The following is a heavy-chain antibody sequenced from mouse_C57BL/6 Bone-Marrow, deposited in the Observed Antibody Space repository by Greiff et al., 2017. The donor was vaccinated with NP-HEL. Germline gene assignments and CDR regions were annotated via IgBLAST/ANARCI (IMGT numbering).Heavy chain of an antibody. D-gene: IGHD2-5*01. Sequence: EVKLEESGGGLVQPGGSMKLSCVASGFTFSNYWMNWVRQSPEKGLEWVAQIRLKSDNYASHYAESVKGRFTIARDDAKRSVYLQMNNLRDEDTGIYYGTGYYSNDYAMDYGGQGTSVTVSS. CDR2: IRLKSDNYAS. V-gene: IGHV6-3*01. J-gene: IGHJ4*01. CDR3: TGYYSNDYAMDY. CDR1: GFTFSNYW.